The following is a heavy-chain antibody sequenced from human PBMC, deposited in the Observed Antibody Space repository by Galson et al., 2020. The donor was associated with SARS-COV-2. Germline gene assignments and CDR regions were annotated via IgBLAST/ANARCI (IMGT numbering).Heavy chain of an antibody. V-gene: IGHV4-4*02. Sequence: SETLSLTCAVSGGSISSSNWWSWVRQPPGKGLEWIGEIYHSGSTNYNPSLKSRVTISVDKSKNQFSLKLSSVTAADTAVYYCARDVWYDSSGFYFDYWGQGTLVTVSS. CDR2: IYHSGST. CDR3: ARDVWYDSSGFYFDY. D-gene: IGHD3-22*01. CDR1: GGSISSSNW. J-gene: IGHJ4*02.